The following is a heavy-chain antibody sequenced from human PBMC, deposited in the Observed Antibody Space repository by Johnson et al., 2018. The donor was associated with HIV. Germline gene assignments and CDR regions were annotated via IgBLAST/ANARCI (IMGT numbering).Heavy chain of an antibody. Sequence: QMQLVESGGGLVKPGGSLRLSCAASGFIFSDYYMSWIRQAPGKGLEWVSYISSSGGSIYYADSVKGRFTISRDNTKNSLYLQMNRLRAEDTAVYYCARDPAHCGGDCYPSDAFDIWGQGTMVTVSS. D-gene: IGHD2-21*02. CDR3: ARDPAHCGGDCYPSDAFDI. J-gene: IGHJ3*02. CDR1: GFIFSDYY. V-gene: IGHV3-11*04. CDR2: ISSSGGSI.